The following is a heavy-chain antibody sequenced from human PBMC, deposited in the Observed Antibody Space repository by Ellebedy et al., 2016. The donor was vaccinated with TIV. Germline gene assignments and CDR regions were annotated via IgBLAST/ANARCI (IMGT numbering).Heavy chain of an antibody. J-gene: IGHJ3*02. V-gene: IGHV1-18*01. D-gene: IGHD2-15*01. CDR3: AREADSDALDI. CDR1: GYTFSRHG. CDR2: ISTYSGNT. Sequence: AASVKVSCKTSGYTFSRHGLNWVRQAPGQGLEWMGWISTYSGNTKYAQKFQGRVTMTTDTPTGTAYMELRSLTSDDTAVYYCAREADSDALDIWGQGTMVIVSS.